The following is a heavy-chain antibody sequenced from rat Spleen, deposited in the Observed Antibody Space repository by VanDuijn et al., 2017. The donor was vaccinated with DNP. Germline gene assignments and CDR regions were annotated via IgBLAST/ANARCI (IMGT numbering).Heavy chain of an antibody. CDR1: GFTFSDYA. Sequence: EVQLVESGGGLVQPGRSLKLSCAVTGFTFSDYAMAWVRQAPKKGLEWVASITNSGGSSYYRDSVKGRFTVSRDNAKSRLYLQMNSLRSEDTATYYCARGNTSIYWYFDFWGPGTMVTVSS. CDR3: ARGNTSIYWYFDF. D-gene: IGHD3-1*01. J-gene: IGHJ1*01. V-gene: IGHV5-17*01. CDR2: ITNSGGSS.